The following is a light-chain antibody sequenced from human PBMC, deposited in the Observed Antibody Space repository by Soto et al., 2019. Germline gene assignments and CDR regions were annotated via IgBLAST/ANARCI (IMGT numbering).Light chain of an antibody. J-gene: IGKJ4*01. Sequence: DIQLTQSPSLLSASVGDRVTITCRASQGISSYLAWYQQEPGKAPKLLISDAYTLQSGVPSRFRGSGSGTEFTLAISSLQPEDFATYYCQQLSAYPLTFGGGTTVEIK. V-gene: IGKV1-9*01. CDR2: DAY. CDR3: QQLSAYPLT. CDR1: QGISSY.